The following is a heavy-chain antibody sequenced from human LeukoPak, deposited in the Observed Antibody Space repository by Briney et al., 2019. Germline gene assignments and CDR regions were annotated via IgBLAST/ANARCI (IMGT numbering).Heavy chain of an antibody. V-gene: IGHV3-30*18. CDR3: AKCSLSGYLFAAFDT. J-gene: IGHJ3*02. CDR1: GFTFSSYG. D-gene: IGHD3-22*01. CDR2: VSYDGSNK. Sequence: GGSLRLSCAASGFTFSSYGIHWVRQAPGKGLEWVAVVSYDGSNKYYAESVKGRFTISRDNSKNMLYLQINSLRAEDAAVYYCAKCSLSGYLFAAFDTWGQGTMVSVSS.